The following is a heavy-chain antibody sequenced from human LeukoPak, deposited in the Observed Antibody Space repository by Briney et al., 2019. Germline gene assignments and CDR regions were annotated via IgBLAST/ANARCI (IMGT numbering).Heavy chain of an antibody. Sequence: ASVKVSCKASGYTFTGYYMHWVRQAPGQGLEWMGRINPNSGGTNYAQKFQGRVTMTRDTSISTGYMELSRLRSDDTAVYYCARSGVYYDSSGEFDYWGQGTLVTVSS. V-gene: IGHV1-2*06. CDR2: INPNSGGT. J-gene: IGHJ4*02. D-gene: IGHD3-22*01. CDR3: ARSGVYYDSSGEFDY. CDR1: GYTFTGYY.